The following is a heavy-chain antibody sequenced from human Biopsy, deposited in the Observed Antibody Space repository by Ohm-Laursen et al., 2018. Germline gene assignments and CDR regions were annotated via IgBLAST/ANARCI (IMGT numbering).Heavy chain of an antibody. D-gene: IGHD3-3*01. Sequence: SETLSLTCTVSGDSISTSTTYYWAWLRQPPGKGLEWIGSIYNSETTFYNPSLKSRVAISVDTSNNQFPLKLRSVTAADTAVYYCARQVDFWSGYVDYWGQGTLVAVSS. CDR3: ARQVDFWSGYVDY. J-gene: IGHJ4*02. V-gene: IGHV4-39*01. CDR2: IYNSETT. CDR1: GDSISTSTTYY.